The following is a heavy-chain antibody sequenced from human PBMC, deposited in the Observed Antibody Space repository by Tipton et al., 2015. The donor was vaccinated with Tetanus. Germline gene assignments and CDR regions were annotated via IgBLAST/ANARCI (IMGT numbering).Heavy chain of an antibody. Sequence: SLRLSCEASGFTFSSYWMHWVRQAPGKGLEWVGNIREDGSEKNYVDSVKGRFTISRDNAKNSLYLQMNSLRVEDTAVYYCARDYDFWSGSLDYWGQGTLVTVSS. CDR2: IREDGSEK. CDR3: ARDYDFWSGSLDY. J-gene: IGHJ4*02. CDR1: GFTFSSYW. D-gene: IGHD3-3*01. V-gene: IGHV3-7*01.